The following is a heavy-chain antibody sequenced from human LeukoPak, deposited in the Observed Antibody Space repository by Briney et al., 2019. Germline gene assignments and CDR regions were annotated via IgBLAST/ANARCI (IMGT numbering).Heavy chain of an antibody. CDR3: AKDLRGYSYGYCY. D-gene: IGHD5-18*01. CDR1: GFTFSSYA. J-gene: IGHJ4*02. CDR2: ISGSGGST. V-gene: IGHV3-23*01. Sequence: PGRSLRLSCAASGFTFSSYAMSWVRQAPGKGLEWVSAISGSGGSTYYADSVKGRFTISRDNSKNTLYLQMNSLRAEDTAVYYCAKDLRGYSYGYCYWGQGTLVTVSS.